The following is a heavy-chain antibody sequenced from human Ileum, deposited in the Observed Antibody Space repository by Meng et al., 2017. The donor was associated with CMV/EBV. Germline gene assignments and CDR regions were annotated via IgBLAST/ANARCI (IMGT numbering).Heavy chain of an antibody. J-gene: IGHJ5*01. Sequence: QVQLQESGPGLVKPSEALSLTCTVSGYSISSNHWSWIRQPPGKGLVGIGFIYNGGSTNYNPSLKSRVPMSVDTSKNQFSLKLSSVTAADTAVYYCARGGASSKGFDSWGQGTLVTVSS. CDR2: IYNGGST. CDR3: ARGGASSKGFDS. CDR1: GYSISSNH. V-gene: IGHV4-59*01. D-gene: IGHD3-16*01.